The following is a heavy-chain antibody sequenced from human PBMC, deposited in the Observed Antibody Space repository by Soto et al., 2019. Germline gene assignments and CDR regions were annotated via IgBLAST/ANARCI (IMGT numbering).Heavy chain of an antibody. V-gene: IGHV6-1*01. CDR3: ARGNALDV. CDR2: TYYRSKWFH. D-gene: IGHD3-10*01. J-gene: IGHJ3*01. Sequence: SQTLSLTCAISGDSVSRDITSWNWIRQSTSRGLEWLGRTYYRSKWFHDYAASVKSRITINPDTSKNQFSLELNSMTPEDTAVYYCARGNALDVWGQGTVVTVSS. CDR1: GDSVSRDITS.